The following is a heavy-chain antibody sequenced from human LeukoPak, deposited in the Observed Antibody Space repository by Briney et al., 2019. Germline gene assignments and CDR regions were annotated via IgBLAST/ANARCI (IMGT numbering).Heavy chain of an antibody. Sequence: PSETLSLTCTVSGGSIIGSTYYWGWIRQPPGKGLEWIGSAFYSGDTYYKSSLKSRVTISVDTSKNQFSLKLGSVTAADTAVYYCGRLRGAMTTVTSNFDYWGQGTLVTVSS. CDR3: GRLRGAMTTVTSNFDY. CDR2: AFYSGDT. V-gene: IGHV4-39*01. D-gene: IGHD4-17*01. J-gene: IGHJ4*02. CDR1: GGSIIGSTYY.